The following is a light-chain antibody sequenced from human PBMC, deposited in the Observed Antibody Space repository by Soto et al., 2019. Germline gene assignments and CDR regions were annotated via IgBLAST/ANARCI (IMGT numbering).Light chain of an antibody. CDR3: RQYNDNWT. V-gene: IGKV1-5*03. J-gene: IGKJ1*01. CDR1: QSISSW. Sequence: DIQMTQSPSTLSASVGDRVTITCRASQSISSWLAWYQQKPGQAPKLLIYKASTLQSGVPSRFSGSGSGTEFTHVISSLQPADSATYYCRQYNDNWTFGQGTKVEIK. CDR2: KAS.